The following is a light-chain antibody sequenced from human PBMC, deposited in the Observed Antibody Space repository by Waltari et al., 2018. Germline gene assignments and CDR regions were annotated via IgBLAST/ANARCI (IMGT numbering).Light chain of an antibody. CDR3: ASWDDSLNGVV. Sequence: QSVLTQPPSVSEAPRQRVTISCSGSSSNIGNNDVNWFQQLPGKAPKLPIVYDALLPSGVTGRFAGSKSGTSASLAISGLQSEDEADYYCASWDDSLNGVVFGGGTKLTVL. J-gene: IGLJ2*01. V-gene: IGLV1-36*01. CDR2: YDA. CDR1: SSNIGNND.